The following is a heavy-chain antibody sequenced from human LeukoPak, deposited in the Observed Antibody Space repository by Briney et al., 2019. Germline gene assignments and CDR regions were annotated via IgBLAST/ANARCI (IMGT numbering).Heavy chain of an antibody. CDR2: IYYSGST. V-gene: IGHV4-39*01. CDR1: GCSISSSSYY. D-gene: IGHD3-16*01. Sequence: PSETLSLTCTVSGCSISSSSYYWGWIRQPPGKGLEWIGSIYYSGSTYYNPSLKSRVTISVDTSKNQFSLKLSSVTAADTAVYYCARADVRVFSRPSNWFDPWGQGTLVTVSS. CDR3: ARADVRVFSRPSNWFDP. J-gene: IGHJ5*02.